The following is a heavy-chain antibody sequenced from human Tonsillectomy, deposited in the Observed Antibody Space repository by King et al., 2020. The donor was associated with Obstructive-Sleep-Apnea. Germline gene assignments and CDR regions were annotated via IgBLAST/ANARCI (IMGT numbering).Heavy chain of an antibody. V-gene: IGHV4-39*07. J-gene: IGHJ4*02. CDR3: ARGDWNPDWTFDY. D-gene: IGHD1-1*01. Sequence: LQLQESGPGLVKPSETLSLTCTVSGGSISSSSYYWGWIRQPPGKGLEWIGSIYYIGSTYYNPSLTSRVTISVDTSKNQFSLKLSSVTAADTAVYYCARGDWNPDWTFDYWGQGTLVTVSS. CDR1: GGSISSSSYY. CDR2: IYYIGST.